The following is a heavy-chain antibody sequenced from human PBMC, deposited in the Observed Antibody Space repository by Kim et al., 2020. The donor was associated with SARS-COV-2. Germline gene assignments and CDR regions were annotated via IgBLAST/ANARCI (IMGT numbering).Heavy chain of an antibody. J-gene: IGHJ4*02. D-gene: IGHD2-15*01. CDR1: GFTFSSYA. CDR2: ISGSGGST. CDR3: GPWGVSCSGGSCLQ. Sequence: GGSLRLSCAASGFTFSSYAMSWVRQAPGKGLEWVSAISGSGGSTYYADSVKGRFTISRDNSKNTLYLQMNSLRAEDTAVYYCGPWGVSCSGGSCLQWGQGTLVTVSS. V-gene: IGHV3-23*01.